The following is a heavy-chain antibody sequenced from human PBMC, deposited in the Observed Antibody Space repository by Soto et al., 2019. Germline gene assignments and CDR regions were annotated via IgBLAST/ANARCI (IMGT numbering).Heavy chain of an antibody. CDR2: IWYDGSNK. V-gene: IGHV3-33*01. Sequence: QVQLVESGGGVVQPGRSLRLSCAASGFTFSSYGMHWVGQAPGKGLEWVAVIWYDGSNKYYADSVKGRFTISRDNSKNTLYLQMNSLRAEDTAVYYCAREGGLQNYYYYYMDVWGKGTTVTVSS. CDR1: GFTFSSYG. CDR3: AREGGLQNYYYYYMDV. J-gene: IGHJ6*03. D-gene: IGHD5-18*01.